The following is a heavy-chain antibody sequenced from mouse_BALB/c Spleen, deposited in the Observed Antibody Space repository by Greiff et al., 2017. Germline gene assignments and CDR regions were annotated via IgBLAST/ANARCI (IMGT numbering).Heavy chain of an antibody. CDR3: TREGSYYGNYRGDY. CDR1: GYTFTSYW. CDR2: IYPGSGST. D-gene: IGHD2-1*01. V-gene: IGHV1S22*01. Sequence: LQQPGSELVRPGASVKLSCKASGYTFTSYWMHWVKQRPGQGLEWIGNIYPGSGSTNYDEKFKSKATLTVDTSSSTAYMQLSSLTSEDSAVYYCTREGSYYGNYRGDYWGQGTSVTVSS. J-gene: IGHJ4*01.